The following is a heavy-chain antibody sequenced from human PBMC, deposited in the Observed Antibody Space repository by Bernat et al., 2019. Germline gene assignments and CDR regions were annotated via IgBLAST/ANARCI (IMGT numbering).Heavy chain of an antibody. V-gene: IGHV3-15*01. J-gene: IGHJ3*02. CDR2: IKSKTDGGTT. CDR1: GFTFSNAW. D-gene: IGHD3-16*02. Sequence: EVQLVESGGGLVKPGGSLRLSCAASGFTFSNAWMSWVRQAPGKGLEWVGRIKSKTDGGTTDYAAPVKGRFTISRDDSKNTLYLQMNSLKTEDTAVYYCTTDPFIMITFGGVIADDAFDIWGQGTMVTVSS. CDR3: TTDPFIMITFGGVIADDAFDI.